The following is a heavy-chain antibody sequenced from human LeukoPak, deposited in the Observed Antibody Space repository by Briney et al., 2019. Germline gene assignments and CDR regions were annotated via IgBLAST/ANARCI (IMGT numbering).Heavy chain of an antibody. CDR1: GFTFSSYS. CDR3: ARAIVYWFFDL. Sequence: GGSLRLSCAASGFTFSSYSMNWVRQAPGKGLEWVSYISSSSSTIYYADSVKGRFTISRDNSKNTLYLQMNSLRAEDTALYYCARAIVYWFFDLWGRGTLVTVSS. J-gene: IGHJ2*01. V-gene: IGHV3-48*01. D-gene: IGHD3-22*01. CDR2: ISSSSSTI.